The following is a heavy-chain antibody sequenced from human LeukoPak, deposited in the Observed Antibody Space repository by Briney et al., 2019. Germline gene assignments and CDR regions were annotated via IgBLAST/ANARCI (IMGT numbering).Heavy chain of an antibody. J-gene: IGHJ4*02. CDR2: INTNTGNP. CDR1: GYTFTSYA. CDR3: ARSEIRVPYYYGSGSYLDY. Sequence: ASVKVSCKASGYTFTSYAMNWVRQAPGQGLEWMGWINTNTGNPTYAQGFTGRFVFSLDTSVSTAYLQISSLKAEDTAVYYCARSEIRVPYYYGSGSYLDYWGQGTLVTVSS. V-gene: IGHV7-4-1*02. D-gene: IGHD3-10*01.